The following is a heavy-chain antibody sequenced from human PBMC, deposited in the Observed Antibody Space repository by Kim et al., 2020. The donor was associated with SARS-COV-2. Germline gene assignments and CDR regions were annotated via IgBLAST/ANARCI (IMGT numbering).Heavy chain of an antibody. CDR3: ASGSASRFDYGMDV. CDR1: GFTFSSYS. V-gene: IGHV3-21*01. Sequence: GGSLRLSCAASGFTFSSYSMNWVRQAPGKGLEWVSSISSSSSYIYYADSVKGQFTISRDNAKNSLYLQMNSLRAEDTAVYYCASGSASRFDYGMDVWGQGTTVTVSS. CDR2: ISSSSSYI. D-gene: IGHD1-26*01. J-gene: IGHJ6*02.